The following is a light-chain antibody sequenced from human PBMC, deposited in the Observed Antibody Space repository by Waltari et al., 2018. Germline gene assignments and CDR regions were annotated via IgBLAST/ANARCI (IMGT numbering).Light chain of an antibody. Sequence: DIGMTQSPDSLAVSLGERATINCKNSQSVLYSPKNKNSLAWYQQKPGQPPKLVIYWASTRESGVPDRFSGSGSGTEFTLTISSLQAEDVAVYYCLQYYSSPPVYTFGPGTKLEIK. J-gene: IGKJ2*01. V-gene: IGKV4-1*01. CDR3: LQYYSSPPVYT. CDR2: WAS. CDR1: QSVLYSPKNKNS.